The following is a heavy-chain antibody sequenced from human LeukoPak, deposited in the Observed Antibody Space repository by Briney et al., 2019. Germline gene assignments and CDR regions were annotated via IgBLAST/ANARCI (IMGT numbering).Heavy chain of an antibody. V-gene: IGHV3-23*01. Sequence: GGSLRLSCTASGFTFSSYAMSWVRQAPGKGLEWVSAISGSGGSTYYADSVKGRFTISRDNSKNTLYLQMNSLRAEDTAVYYCAKTLVPRDIAARPNYWGQGTLVTVSS. CDR3: AKTLVPRDIAARPNY. CDR1: GFTFSSYA. D-gene: IGHD6-6*01. CDR2: ISGSGGST. J-gene: IGHJ4*02.